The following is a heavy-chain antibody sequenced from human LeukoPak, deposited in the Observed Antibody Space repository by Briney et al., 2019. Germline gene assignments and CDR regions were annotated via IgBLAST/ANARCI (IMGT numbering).Heavy chain of an antibody. CDR2: ISYDGSNK. D-gene: IGHD5-24*01. J-gene: IGHJ4*02. V-gene: IGHV3-30*03. CDR3: ARSGNRDGYNFDYFDY. CDR1: GFTFSSYG. Sequence: GGSLRLSCAASGFTFSSYGMHWVRQAPGKGLEWVAVISYDGSNKYYADSVKGRFTISRDNSKNTLYLQMNSLRAEDTAVYYCARSGNRDGYNFDYFDYWGQGTLVTVSS.